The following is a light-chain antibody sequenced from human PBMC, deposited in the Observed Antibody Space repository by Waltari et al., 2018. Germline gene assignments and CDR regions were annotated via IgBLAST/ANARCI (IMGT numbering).Light chain of an antibody. J-gene: IGKJ1*01. CDR2: GAS. CDR1: QSVSSN. V-gene: IGKV3-15*01. Sequence: EVVMTQSPATLSVSPGERATLSCRASQSVSSNLAWYQHKPGQAPRLLIYGASTRATGTPARFSGSGSGTEFTLTISNLQSEDFAAYYCQQYNNWPPWTFGQGTTVEIK. CDR3: QQYNNWPPWT.